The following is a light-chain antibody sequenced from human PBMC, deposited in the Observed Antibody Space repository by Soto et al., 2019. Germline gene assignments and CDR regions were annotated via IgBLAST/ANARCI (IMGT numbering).Light chain of an antibody. V-gene: IGKV3-20*01. CDR3: QQYGSSGT. CDR2: GAS. Sequence: EIVMTPSPATLSLSPVERATLSCRASESVSTNLAWYQQKAGQAPRLLIYGASNRATGIPDRFSGSGSGTDFTLTISRLEPEDFAVYYCQQYGSSGTFGQGTKVDIK. CDR1: ESVSTN. J-gene: IGKJ1*01.